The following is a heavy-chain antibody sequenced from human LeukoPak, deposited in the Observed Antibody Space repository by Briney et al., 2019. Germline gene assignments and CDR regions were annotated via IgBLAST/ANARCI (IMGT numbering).Heavy chain of an antibody. CDR3: ARVINRSSWSAY. CDR2: INPNSGGT. V-gene: IGHV1-2*02. D-gene: IGHD6-13*01. Sequence: ASVKVSCKASGYTFTGYYMHWVRQAPGQGLEWMGWINPNSGGTNYAQKFQGRVTITRDTSISTAYMELSRRRSDDPAVYHCARVINRSSWSAYWGQGTLVTVSS. CDR1: GYTFTGYY. J-gene: IGHJ4*02.